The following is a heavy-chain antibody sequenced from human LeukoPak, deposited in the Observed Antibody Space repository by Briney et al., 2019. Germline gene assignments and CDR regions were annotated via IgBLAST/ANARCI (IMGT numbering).Heavy chain of an antibody. CDR3: ARVGSSGWYKDY. V-gene: IGHV4-59*01. CDR1: GGSISSYY. J-gene: IGHJ4*02. CDR2: IYYIGST. D-gene: IGHD6-19*01. Sequence: KPSETLSLTCTVSGGSISSYYWSWIRQPPGKGLECIGYIYYIGSTNYNPSLKSCVTISVVTSKNQFSLKLSAVTAADTAVYYCARVGSSGWYKDYWGRGPLVTVSS.